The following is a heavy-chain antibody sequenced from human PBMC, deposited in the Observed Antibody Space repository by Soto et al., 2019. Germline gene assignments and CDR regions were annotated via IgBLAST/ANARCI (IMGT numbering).Heavy chain of an antibody. D-gene: IGHD3-22*01. Sequence: ASVKVSCKASGYTFTGYYMHWVRQAPGQGLEWMGWINPNSGGTNYAQKFQGRVTMTRDTSISTAYMELSRLRSDDTAVYYCARGTSAVVVTQFDPWGQGTLVTVSS. CDR3: ARGTSAVVVTQFDP. J-gene: IGHJ5*02. V-gene: IGHV1-2*02. CDR2: INPNSGGT. CDR1: GYTFTGYY.